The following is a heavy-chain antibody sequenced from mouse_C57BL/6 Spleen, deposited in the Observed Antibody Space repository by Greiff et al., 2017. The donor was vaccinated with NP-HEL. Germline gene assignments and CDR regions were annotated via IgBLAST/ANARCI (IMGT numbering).Heavy chain of an antibody. Sequence: EVQGVESGPELVKPGASVKISCKASGYSFTGYYMNWVKQSPEKSLEWIGEINPSTGGTTYNQKFKAKATLTVDKSSSTAYMQLKSLTSEDSAVYYCAYYYGSSPWYFDVWGTGTTVTVSS. CDR1: GYSFTGYY. CDR2: INPSTGGT. D-gene: IGHD1-1*01. V-gene: IGHV1-42*01. J-gene: IGHJ1*03. CDR3: AYYYGSSPWYFDV.